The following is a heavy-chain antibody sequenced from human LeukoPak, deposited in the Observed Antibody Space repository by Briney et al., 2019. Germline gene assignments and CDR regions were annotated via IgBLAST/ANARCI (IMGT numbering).Heavy chain of an antibody. Sequence: GGSLRLSCTASGFTFSSYAMTWVRQAPGKGLEWGSTISSSGGSTYYADSVKGRFTISRDNSKITLDLHMSSLRAEDTAVHYCAKEQWLQPYDALDIWGQGTMVTVSS. V-gene: IGHV3-23*01. CDR3: AKEQWLQPYDALDI. J-gene: IGHJ3*02. CDR2: ISSSGGST. D-gene: IGHD6-19*01. CDR1: GFTFSSYA.